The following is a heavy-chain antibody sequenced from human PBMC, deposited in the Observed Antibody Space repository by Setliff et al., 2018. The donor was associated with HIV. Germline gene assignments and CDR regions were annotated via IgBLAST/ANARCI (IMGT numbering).Heavy chain of an antibody. CDR1: GYSFTDYA. CDR3: ARGWHSTSPNSYFDY. Sequence: ASVKVSCKASGYSFTDYAMNWVRQAPGQGLEWMGWINIGNGDTKYSQDFHDRVTISRDTPATTVYMEWSSLRSDDMAVYYCARGWHSTSPNSYFDYWGQGSLVTVSS. D-gene: IGHD6-6*01. CDR2: INIGNGDT. J-gene: IGHJ4*02. V-gene: IGHV1-3*03.